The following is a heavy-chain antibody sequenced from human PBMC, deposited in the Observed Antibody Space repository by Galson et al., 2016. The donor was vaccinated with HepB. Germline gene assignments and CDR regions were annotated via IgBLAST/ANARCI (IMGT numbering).Heavy chain of an antibody. CDR3: ASDHGGNPGSDY. Sequence: SLRLSCAASGFSFSSYGIHWVRQPPGKGLEWVALVSSDETNTFYADSVKGRFTISRDTSKNMLYLQMHSLRTEDTALYYCASDHGGNPGSDYWGQGTLVTVSS. D-gene: IGHD4-23*01. CDR1: GFSFSSYG. J-gene: IGHJ4*02. CDR2: VSSDETNT. V-gene: IGHV3-30*03.